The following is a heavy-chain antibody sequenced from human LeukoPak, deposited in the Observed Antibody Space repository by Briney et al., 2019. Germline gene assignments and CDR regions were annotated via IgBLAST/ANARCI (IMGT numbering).Heavy chain of an antibody. CDR1: GFTFDDYA. CDR3: AKAPEYDSSGSLYYFDY. Sequence: GGSLRLSCAASGFTFDDYAMHWVRQAPGKGLEWVSGISWNSGSIGYADSVKGRFTISRDNAKNSLYLQMNSLRAEDTALYYCAKAPEYDSSGSLYYFDYWGQGTLVTVSS. V-gene: IGHV3-9*01. CDR2: ISWNSGSI. D-gene: IGHD3-22*01. J-gene: IGHJ4*02.